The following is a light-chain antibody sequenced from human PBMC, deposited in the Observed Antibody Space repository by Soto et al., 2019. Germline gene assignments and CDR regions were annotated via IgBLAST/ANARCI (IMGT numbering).Light chain of an antibody. J-gene: IGKJ5*01. Sequence: ETVMTQSPATLSVSPGEGATLSCRASQSVSSNLVWYQHRPGQAPRLLIYGASTRATDIPARFSGSGSGTDFTLTIGRLEPGDFAVYYCLHYGGSPLTFGQGTRLEN. V-gene: IGKV3-15*01. CDR2: GAS. CDR1: QSVSSN. CDR3: LHYGGSPLT.